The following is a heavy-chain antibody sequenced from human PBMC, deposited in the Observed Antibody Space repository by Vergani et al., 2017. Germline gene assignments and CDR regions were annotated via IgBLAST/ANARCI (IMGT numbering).Heavy chain of an antibody. V-gene: IGHV4-34*01. CDR1: GGSFSGYY. D-gene: IGHD3-22*01. Sequence: QVQLPQWGAGLLKPSETLSLTCAVYGGSFSGYYWSWIRQPPGKGLEWIGEINHSGSTNYNPSLKSRVTISVDTSKNQFSLKLSSVTAADTAVYYCARGLGITMIVLDYWGQGTLVTVSS. CDR2: INHSGST. J-gene: IGHJ4*02. CDR3: ARGLGITMIVLDY.